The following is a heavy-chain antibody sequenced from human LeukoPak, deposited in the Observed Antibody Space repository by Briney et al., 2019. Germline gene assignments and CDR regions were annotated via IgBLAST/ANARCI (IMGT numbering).Heavy chain of an antibody. V-gene: IGHV3-30*18. CDR3: AKGVVAATNAAYYGMDV. CDR1: GFTFSNYG. D-gene: IGHD2-15*01. J-gene: IGHJ6*02. CDR2: ISYDEIDK. Sequence: GGSLRLSCAASGFTFSNYGMHWARQAPGRGLEGGAVISYDEIDKYYADSVTGRFPISRDNSKNTLYLKMNSLRPEDTAVYYCAKGVVAATNAAYYGMDVWGQGTTVTVSS.